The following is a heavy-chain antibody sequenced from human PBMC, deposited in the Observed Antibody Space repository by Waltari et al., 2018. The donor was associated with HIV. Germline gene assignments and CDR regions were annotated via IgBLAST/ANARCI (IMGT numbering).Heavy chain of an antibody. V-gene: IGHV5-51*01. CDR1: GYSFTPYW. D-gene: IGHD3-9*01. CDR3: ARERYDILNGYLYGMDV. J-gene: IGHJ6*02. CDR2: VYPDDSDT. Sequence: EVQLVQSGGEVKKPGESLKISCKGSGYSFTPYWIGWVRQMPGKGLEWMGIVYPDDSDTRFSPSFQGQVTFSVDKSVSTAYLQWSRLRYDDTAVYYCARERYDILNGYLYGMDVWGQGTTVTVSS.